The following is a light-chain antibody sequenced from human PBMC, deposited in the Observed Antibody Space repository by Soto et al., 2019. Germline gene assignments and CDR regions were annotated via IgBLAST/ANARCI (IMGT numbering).Light chain of an antibody. CDR3: QQCGSSPS. CDR2: DTS. Sequence: EIVLTQSPGTLSLSPGERATLSCRASQSVSSSYLAWYQQKPGQAPRLLIYDTSSRATGIPDRFSGSGSGREFSLAISRLEPEDFAVYYCQQCGSSPSFGQGTKVELK. V-gene: IGKV3-20*01. CDR1: QSVSSSY. J-gene: IGKJ1*01.